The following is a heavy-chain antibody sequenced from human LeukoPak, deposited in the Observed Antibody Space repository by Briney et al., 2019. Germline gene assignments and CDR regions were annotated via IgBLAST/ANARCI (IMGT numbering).Heavy chain of an antibody. CDR3: VRHGGSYDYYYYYGMDV. CDR1: GGTFSSYA. J-gene: IGHJ6*02. V-gene: IGHV1-69*13. Sequence: HWASVKVSCKVSGGTFSSYAISWVRQAPGQGLEWMGGIIPIFGTANYAQKFQGRVTITADESTSTAYMELSSLRSEDTAVYYCVRHGGSYDYYYYYGMDVWGQGTTVTVSS. CDR2: IIPIFGTA. D-gene: IGHD1-26*01.